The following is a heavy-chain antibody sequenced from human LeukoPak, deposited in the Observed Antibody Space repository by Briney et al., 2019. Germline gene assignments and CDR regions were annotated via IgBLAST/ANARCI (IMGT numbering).Heavy chain of an antibody. Sequence: GGSLRLSCAGSGFTFSNAWMSWVRQAPGKGLEYVSAISDSGGSTYYADSVKGRFTISRDNSKNTLYLQMSSLRAEDTAVYFCVRGYSFGPYGMDVWGQGTTVTVSS. CDR2: ISDSGGST. CDR1: GFTFSNAW. J-gene: IGHJ6*02. CDR3: VRGYSFGPYGMDV. D-gene: IGHD2-15*01. V-gene: IGHV3-64D*09.